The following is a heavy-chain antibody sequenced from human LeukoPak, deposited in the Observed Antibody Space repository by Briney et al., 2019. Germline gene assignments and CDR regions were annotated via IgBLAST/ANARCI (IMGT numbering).Heavy chain of an antibody. D-gene: IGHD3-3*01. Sequence: SVKVSCKASGGTFSSYTISWVRQAPGQGLEWMGRIIPILGIANYAQKFQGGVTITADKSTSTAYMELSSLRSEDTAVYYCARVRGIFGVVITSYNWFDPWGQGTLVTVSS. V-gene: IGHV1-69*02. CDR3: ARVRGIFGVVITSYNWFDP. CDR2: IIPILGIA. J-gene: IGHJ5*02. CDR1: GGTFSSYT.